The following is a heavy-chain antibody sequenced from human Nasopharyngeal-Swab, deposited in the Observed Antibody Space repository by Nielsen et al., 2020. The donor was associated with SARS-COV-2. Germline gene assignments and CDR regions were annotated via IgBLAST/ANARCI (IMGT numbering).Heavy chain of an antibody. V-gene: IGHV3-66*02. CDR3: ARDRGGYGDYVDY. CDR1: GFTVSSNC. CDR2: IYSGGST. J-gene: IGHJ4*02. Sequence: GGSLRLSCAASGFTVSSNCMSWVRQAPGKGLEWVSVIYSGGSTYYADSVKGRFTISRDNSKNTLYLQMNSLRAEDTAVYYCARDRGGYGDYVDYWGQGTLVTVSS. D-gene: IGHD3-16*01.